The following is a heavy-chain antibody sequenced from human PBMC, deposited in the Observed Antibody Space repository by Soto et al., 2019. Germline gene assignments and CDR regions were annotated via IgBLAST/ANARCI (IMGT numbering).Heavy chain of an antibody. V-gene: IGHV1-2*04. J-gene: IGHJ4*02. CDR2: INPNSGGT. CDR1: GYTITGYY. D-gene: IGHD3-22*01. Sequence: ASVKLSCKACGYTITGYYMHWVRQAPGQGLEWMGWINPNSGGTNYAQKFQGWVTMTRDTSISTAYMELSRLRSDDTAVYYCARGVRRYYDSSGYYFFDYWGQGTLVTVSS. CDR3: ARGVRRYYDSSGYYFFDY.